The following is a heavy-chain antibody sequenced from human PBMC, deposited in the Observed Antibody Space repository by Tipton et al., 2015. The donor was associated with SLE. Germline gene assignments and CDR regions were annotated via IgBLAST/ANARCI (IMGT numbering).Heavy chain of an antibody. J-gene: IGHJ4*02. V-gene: IGHV4-34*01. Sequence: TLSLTCAVYGGSFSGYYWSWIRQPPGKGLEWIGEINHSGSTNYNPSLKSRVTISVDTSKNQFSLKLSSVTAADTAVYYCARDYGDYRGGDYWGQGTLVTVSS. CDR1: GGSFSGYY. CDR2: INHSGST. D-gene: IGHD4-17*01. CDR3: ARDYGDYRGGDY.